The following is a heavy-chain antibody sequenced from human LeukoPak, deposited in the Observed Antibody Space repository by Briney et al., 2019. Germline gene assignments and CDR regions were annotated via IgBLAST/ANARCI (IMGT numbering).Heavy chain of an antibody. CDR2: INHSGST. Sequence: SETLSLTCAVYGGSFSGYYWSWIRQPPGKGLEWIGEINHSGSTNYNPSLKSRATISVDTSKNQFSLKLSSVTAADTAVYYCARGRQDVTMIVVVMTAVSYYLDVWGKGTTVTVS. CDR1: GGSFSGYY. D-gene: IGHD3-22*01. V-gene: IGHV4-34*01. J-gene: IGHJ6*03. CDR3: ARGRQDVTMIVVVMTAVSYYLDV.